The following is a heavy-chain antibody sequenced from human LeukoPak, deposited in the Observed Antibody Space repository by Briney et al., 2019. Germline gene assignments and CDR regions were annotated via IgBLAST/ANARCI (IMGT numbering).Heavy chain of an antibody. D-gene: IGHD3-22*01. J-gene: IGHJ4*02. Sequence: PSETLSLTCAVYGGSFSGYYWSWIRQPPGKGLEWIGEINHSGSTNYNPSLKSRVTISVDTSKNQFSLKLSSVTAADTAVYYCARGDNYYDSREFDYWGQGTLVTVSS. CDR2: INHSGST. CDR1: GGSFSGYY. V-gene: IGHV4-34*01. CDR3: ARGDNYYDSREFDY.